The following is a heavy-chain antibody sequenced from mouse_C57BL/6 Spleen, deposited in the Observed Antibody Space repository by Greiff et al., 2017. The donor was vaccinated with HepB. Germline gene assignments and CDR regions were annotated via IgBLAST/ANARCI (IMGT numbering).Heavy chain of an antibody. J-gene: IGHJ3*01. CDR2: ISDGGSYT. D-gene: IGHD3-1*01. V-gene: IGHV5-4*03. CDR3: ARGRAAY. CDR1: GFTFSSYA. Sequence: EVKLMESGGGLVKPGGSLKLSCAASGFTFSSYAMSWVRQTPEKRLEWVATISDGGSYTYYPDNVKGRFTISRDNAKNNLYLQMSHLKSEDTAMYYCARGRAAYWGQGTLVTVSA.